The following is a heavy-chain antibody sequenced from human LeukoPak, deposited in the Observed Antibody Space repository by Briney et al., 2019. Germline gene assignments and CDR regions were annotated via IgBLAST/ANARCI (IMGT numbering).Heavy chain of an antibody. CDR1: GFTFSSYW. CDR3: AKSGHSSGWYPFFGY. CDR2: ISGSGGST. J-gene: IGHJ4*02. D-gene: IGHD6-19*01. V-gene: IGHV3-23*01. Sequence: GGSLRLSCAASGFTFSSYWMSWVRQAPGKGLEWVSAISGSGGSTYYADSVKGRFTISRDNSKNTLYLQMNSLRAEDTAVYYCAKSGHSSGWYPFFGYWGQGTLVTVSS.